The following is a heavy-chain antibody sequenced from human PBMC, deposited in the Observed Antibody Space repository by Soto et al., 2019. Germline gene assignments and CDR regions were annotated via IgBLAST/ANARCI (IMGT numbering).Heavy chain of an antibody. CDR2: ISSSGSTI. V-gene: IGHV3-48*03. CDR3: ASHPGLDYYGMDV. D-gene: IGHD6-19*01. CDR1: GFTFSSYE. J-gene: IGHJ6*02. Sequence: GGSLRLSCAASGFTFSSYEMNWVRQAPGKGLEWVSYISSSGSTIYYADSVKGRFTISRDNAKSSLYLQMNSLRAEDTAVYYCASHPGLDYYGMDVWGQGTTVTVSS.